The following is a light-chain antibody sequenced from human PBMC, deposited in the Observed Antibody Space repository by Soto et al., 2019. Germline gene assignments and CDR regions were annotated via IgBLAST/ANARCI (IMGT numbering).Light chain of an antibody. Sequence: QPVLTQSPSASASLGASVKLTCTLSSGHSSYAIAWHQQQPEKGARYLMKLNSDGSHSKGDGLPDRFSGSTSEAERSLTISSLQSEDEAAYYCQTWGTGIRGVFGGGTKLTVL. CDR2: LNSDGSH. CDR1: SGHSSYA. CDR3: QTWGTGIRGV. J-gene: IGLJ2*01. V-gene: IGLV4-69*01.